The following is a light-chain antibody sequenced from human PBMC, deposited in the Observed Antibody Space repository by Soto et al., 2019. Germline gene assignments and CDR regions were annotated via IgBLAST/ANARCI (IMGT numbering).Light chain of an antibody. CDR3: QQSCIAPWT. CDR2: AAS. Sequence: DIQMTQSPSSLSASVGDRVTITCRASQSISSYLNWYQQKPGKAPKLLIYAASSLQSGVPSRFSGSGSGTDFSIIVSRLQPEDFATYYCQQSCIAPWTFGQGTKVDIK. CDR1: QSISSY. V-gene: IGKV1-39*01. J-gene: IGKJ1*01.